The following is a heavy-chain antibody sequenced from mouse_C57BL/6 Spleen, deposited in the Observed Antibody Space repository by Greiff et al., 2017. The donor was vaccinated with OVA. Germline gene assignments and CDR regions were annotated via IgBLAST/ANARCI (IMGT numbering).Heavy chain of an antibody. CDR1: GYTFTSYW. D-gene: IGHD1-1*01. CDR2: IYPGSGST. CDR3: ARQRYGSSYGYFDV. Sequence: VQLQQPGAELVKPGASVKMSCKASGYTFTSYWITWVKQRPGQGLEWIGDIYPGSGSTNYNEKFKSKATLTVDTSSSTAYMQLSSLTSEDSAVYYCARQRYGSSYGYFDVWGTGTTVTVSS. V-gene: IGHV1-55*01. J-gene: IGHJ1*03.